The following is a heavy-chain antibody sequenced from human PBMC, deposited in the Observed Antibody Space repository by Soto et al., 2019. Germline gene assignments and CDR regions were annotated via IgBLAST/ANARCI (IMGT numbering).Heavy chain of an antibody. D-gene: IGHD3-22*01. CDR2: IYPGDSDT. J-gene: IGHJ3*02. Sequence: AESQKISCKGSEYSFTTYWICWVRPMRAKGLGRVGIIYPGDSDTRYRPSFQGQATSSADKSISTAYLQWSSLKASDTAMYHCARQGYDSSGDYTSDAFDIWGQGTMVTVSS. CDR3: ARQGYDSSGDYTSDAFDI. CDR1: EYSFTTYW. V-gene: IGHV5-51*01.